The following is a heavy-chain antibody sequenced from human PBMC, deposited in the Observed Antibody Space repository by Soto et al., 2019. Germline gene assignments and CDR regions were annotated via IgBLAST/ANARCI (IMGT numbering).Heavy chain of an antibody. D-gene: IGHD1-1*01. V-gene: IGHV1-69*12. CDR2: IMPVFPTP. J-gene: IGHJ6*02. Sequence: QVQLVQSGAEVKQPGSSVKVSCKTSGGTFSTSAISWVRQAPGQGLEWVGGIMPVFPTPDYAQNFQGRVTITAYASTTTDYLELTSLRADDTAVYYCARDKDRLQLGGNYYYSLDGWGQGTAITVSS. CDR1: GGTFSTSA. CDR3: ARDKDRLQLGGNYYYSLDG.